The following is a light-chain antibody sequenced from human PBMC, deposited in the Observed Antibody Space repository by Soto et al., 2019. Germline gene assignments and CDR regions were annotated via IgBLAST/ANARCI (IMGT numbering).Light chain of an antibody. J-gene: IGLJ2*01. CDR3: CSYAGNRLV. V-gene: IGLV2-23*01. CDR1: SSDVGTYNL. Sequence: QSVLTQPASVSGSPGQSITISCTGTSSDVGTYNLVSWYQQQPGKAPKFLVYEGNKRPSGVSNRFSGSNSANTASLTISGLQAEYEADYYCCSYAGNRLVFGGVTKLTVL. CDR2: EGN.